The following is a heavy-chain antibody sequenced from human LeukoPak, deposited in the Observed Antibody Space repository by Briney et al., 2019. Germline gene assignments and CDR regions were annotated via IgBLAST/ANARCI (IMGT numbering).Heavy chain of an antibody. CDR2: IHYRGDA. Sequence: SETLSLTCTVSGYSISFGYYWGWIRQPPGKGLQWIGSIHYRGDAYYGPTLKSRATLSVDTSKNQFSLMVSAVTAADTALYFCARDSKYDSSGHTPWGQGMLVTVSS. V-gene: IGHV4-38-2*02. CDR1: GYSISFGYY. J-gene: IGHJ5*02. CDR3: ARDSKYDSSGHTP. D-gene: IGHD3-22*01.